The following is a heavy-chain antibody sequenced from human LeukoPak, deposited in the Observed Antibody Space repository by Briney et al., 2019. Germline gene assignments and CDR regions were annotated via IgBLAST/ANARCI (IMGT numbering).Heavy chain of an antibody. V-gene: IGHV4-39*01. CDR1: GGSISSSSYY. CDR3: ARHRMYYYDSSGRGVADAFDI. D-gene: IGHD3-22*01. J-gene: IGHJ3*02. CDR2: IYYSGST. Sequence: SETLSLTCTVSGGSISSSSYYWGWIRQPPGKGLEWIGSIYYSGSTYYNPSLKSRVTISVDTSKNQFSLKLSSVTAADTAVYYYARHRMYYYDSSGRGVADAFDIWGQGTMVTVSS.